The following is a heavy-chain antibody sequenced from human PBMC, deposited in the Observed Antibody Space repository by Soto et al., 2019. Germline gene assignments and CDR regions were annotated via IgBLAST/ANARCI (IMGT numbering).Heavy chain of an antibody. Sequence: GGSLRLSCAASGFTFSRNAMSWVRQAPGKGLEWVSIISGSGDNIYYADSVKGRFIISRDNSKNALYLQMNSLRVEDTATYYCAGALENPYFYYGLNVWGQGTTVTVSS. CDR1: GFTFSRNA. CDR3: AGALENPYFYYGLNV. V-gene: IGHV3-23*01. D-gene: IGHD1-1*01. J-gene: IGHJ6*02. CDR2: ISGSGDNI.